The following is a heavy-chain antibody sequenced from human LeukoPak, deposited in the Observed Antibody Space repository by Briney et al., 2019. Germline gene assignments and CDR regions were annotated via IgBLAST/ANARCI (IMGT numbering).Heavy chain of an antibody. CDR3: ARIPYNWNDGYYFDY. CDR2: IYYSGST. D-gene: IGHD1-1*01. V-gene: IGHV4-59*01. CDR1: AGSISSYY. J-gene: IGHJ4*02. Sequence: SETLSLTCTVSAGSISSYYWSWIRQPPGKGLKWIGYIYYSGSTNYNPSLKSRVTISVDTSKNQFSLKLSSVTAADTAVYYCARIPYNWNDGYYFDYWGQGTLVTVSS.